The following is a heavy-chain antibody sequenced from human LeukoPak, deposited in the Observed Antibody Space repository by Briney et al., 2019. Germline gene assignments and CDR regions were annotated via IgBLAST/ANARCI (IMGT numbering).Heavy chain of an antibody. D-gene: IGHD6-19*01. J-gene: IGHJ4*02. V-gene: IGHV3-7*01. Sequence: GGSLRLSCAASGFTFSSYWMSWVRQAPGKGLEWVANIKQDGSEKYYVDSVKGRFTISRDNAKNSLYLQMNSLRAEDTAVYYCARVPYSSGWYVLDYWAQGTLVTVSS. CDR1: GFTFSSYW. CDR2: IKQDGSEK. CDR3: ARVPYSSGWYVLDY.